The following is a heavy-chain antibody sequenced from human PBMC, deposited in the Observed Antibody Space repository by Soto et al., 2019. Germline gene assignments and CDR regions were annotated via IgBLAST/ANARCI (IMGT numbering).Heavy chain of an antibody. CDR1: GGTFSSYT. Sequence: QVQLVQSGAEVKKPGSSVKVSCKASGGTFSSYTISWVRQAPGQGLEWMGRIIPILGIANYAQQFQGRVTITADNSASTAYMELSSLRSEDTAVYYCARDPFIVVGPAAPADAEYFQHWGQGTLVTVAS. CDR3: ARDPFIVVGPAAPADAEYFQH. J-gene: IGHJ1*01. CDR2: IIPILGIA. D-gene: IGHD2-2*01. V-gene: IGHV1-69*08.